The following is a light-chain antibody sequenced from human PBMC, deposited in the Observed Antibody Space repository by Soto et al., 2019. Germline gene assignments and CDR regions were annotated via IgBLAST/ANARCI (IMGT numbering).Light chain of an antibody. CDR1: QSVSSN. CDR3: QQYNNWPPWT. Sequence: EIVMTQSPATLSVSPGERATLSCRARQSVSSNLAWYQQKPGQAPRLLIYGASTRATGIPARFSGSGSGTEFTLTISSLQYEDFEVYYCQQYNNWPPWTFGQGTKVGVK. J-gene: IGKJ1*01. CDR2: GAS. V-gene: IGKV3-15*01.